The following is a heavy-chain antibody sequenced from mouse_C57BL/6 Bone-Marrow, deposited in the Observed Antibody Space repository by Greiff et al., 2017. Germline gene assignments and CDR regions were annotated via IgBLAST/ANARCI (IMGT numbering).Heavy chain of an antibody. CDR2: INPNNGGT. D-gene: IGHD2-1*01. Sequence: EVQLQQSGPELVKPGASVKISCKASGYTFTDYYMNWVKQSHGKSLEWIGDINPNNGGTSYNQKFKGKATLTVDKSSSTAYMALRSLTSEDSAVYYCARDPIYYGNSYWYFDVWGTGTTVTVSS. CDR1: GYTFTDYY. CDR3: ARDPIYYGNSYWYFDV. J-gene: IGHJ1*03. V-gene: IGHV1-26*01.